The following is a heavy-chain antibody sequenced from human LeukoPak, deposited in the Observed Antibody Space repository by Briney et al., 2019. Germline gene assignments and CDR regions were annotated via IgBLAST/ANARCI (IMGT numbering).Heavy chain of an antibody. CDR1: GGSISSGDYY. D-gene: IGHD3-3*01. Sequence: SETLSLTCVVSGGSISSGDYYWNWLRQPAGKGLQWIGRIYTSGTSNYNPSLESRVTISIDTSQNQFSLNLTSVTAADTAVYYCARGSEDYDFWSGYIYYYYMDVWGKGTTVTVSS. J-gene: IGHJ6*03. CDR3: ARGSEDYDFWSGYIYYYYMDV. CDR2: IYTSGTS. V-gene: IGHV4-61*02.